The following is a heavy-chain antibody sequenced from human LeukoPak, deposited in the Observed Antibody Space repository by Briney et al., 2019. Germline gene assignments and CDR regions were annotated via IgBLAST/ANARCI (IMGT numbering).Heavy chain of an antibody. J-gene: IGHJ4*02. CDR1: GFTFSSYE. CDR3: ARTTGTSN. V-gene: IGHV4-34*01. D-gene: IGHD1-14*01. CDR2: INHSVST. Sequence: GSLRLSCAASGFTFSSYEMNWVRQPPGKGLEWIGEINHSVSTKYNPSLKSRVTISVDTSKNQFSLKLSSVTAADKAVYYCARTTGTSNWGQGTLVTVSS.